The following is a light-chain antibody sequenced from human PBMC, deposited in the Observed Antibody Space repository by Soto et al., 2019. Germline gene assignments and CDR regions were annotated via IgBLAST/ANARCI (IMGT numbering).Light chain of an antibody. CDR2: KAS. CDR3: QQYNSYCWT. J-gene: IGKJ1*01. CDR1: QSISSW. Sequence: DIPMTQSPSTLSASVGDRVTITCRASQSISSWLAWYQQKPGKAPKLLIYKASSLESGVPSRFSGSGSGTEFTLTISSLQPDDFATYYCQQYNSYCWTFGQGTKVEIK. V-gene: IGKV1-5*03.